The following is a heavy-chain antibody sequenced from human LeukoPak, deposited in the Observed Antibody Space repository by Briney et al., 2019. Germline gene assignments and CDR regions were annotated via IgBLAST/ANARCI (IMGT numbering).Heavy chain of an antibody. CDR3: ARDLYCSSTSCPYDY. Sequence: GGSLRLSCAAAGFTFTSYSMNWVRQAPGRGLEWVSSISGDSIHIYYADSVRGRFTIFRDNAKNSLYLQMNSLRAEDTAVYYCARDLYCSSTSCPYDYWGQGTLVTVSS. CDR2: ISGDSIHI. V-gene: IGHV3-21*01. D-gene: IGHD2-2*01. CDR1: GFTFTSYS. J-gene: IGHJ4*02.